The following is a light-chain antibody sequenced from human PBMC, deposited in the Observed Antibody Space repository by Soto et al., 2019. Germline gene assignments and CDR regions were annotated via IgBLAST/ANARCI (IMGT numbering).Light chain of an antibody. CDR3: QQSYSTPRT. J-gene: IGKJ2*01. CDR2: AAS. CDR1: QSISTL. Sequence: DIQMTQSPSSLSASVGDRVTITCRASQSISTLLNWYQQKPGKAPKVLIYAASSLYSGVPSRFCGGGSGTDFTLTISSLQPEDFATYYCQQSYSTPRTFGQGTKLEIK. V-gene: IGKV1-39*01.